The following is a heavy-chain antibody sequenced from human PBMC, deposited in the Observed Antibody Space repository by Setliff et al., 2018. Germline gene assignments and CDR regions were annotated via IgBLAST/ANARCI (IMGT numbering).Heavy chain of an antibody. CDR2: VYYNGAA. V-gene: IGHV4-59*02. Sequence: SETLSLTCAVSGGSVTSHYWSWIRQPPGKGLEYIGYVYYNGAADYSPSLKSRVTLSVDTSKNQFSLKLTSVTAADTAVYYCARAPGRNIRGDYWGQGALVTAPQ. CDR3: ARAPGRNIRGDY. CDR1: GGSVTSHY. D-gene: IGHD3-10*01. J-gene: IGHJ4*02.